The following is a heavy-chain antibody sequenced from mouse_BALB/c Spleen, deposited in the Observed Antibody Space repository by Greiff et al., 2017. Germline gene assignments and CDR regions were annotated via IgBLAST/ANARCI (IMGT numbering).Heavy chain of an antibody. CDR3: AREGNWDFAY. V-gene: IGHV1S81*02. D-gene: IGHD4-1*01. CDR2: INPSNGRT. J-gene: IGHJ3*01. CDR1: GYTFTSYW. Sequence: QVQLKESGAELVKPGASVKLSCKASGYTFTSYWMHWVKQRPGQGLEWIGEINPSNGRTNYNEKFKSKATLTVDKSSSTAYMQLSSLTSEDSAVYYCAREGNWDFAYWGQGTLVTVSA.